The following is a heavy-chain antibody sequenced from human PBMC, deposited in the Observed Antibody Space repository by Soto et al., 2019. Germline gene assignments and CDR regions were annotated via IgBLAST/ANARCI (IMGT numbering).Heavy chain of an antibody. CDR3: ARVTGRVSGYCSGGSCDPFDY. CDR1: GYTLSSYF. J-gene: IGHJ4*02. V-gene: IGHV1-46*03. Sequence: ASVKVSCKASGYTLSSYFLHWVRQAPGQGLEWMGIINPADATTSYPQKFQGRLTMTRDTSTNTAYMELTSLTSEDTAVYYCARVTGRVSGYCSGGSCDPFDYWGQGTLGTVSS. CDR2: INPADATT. D-gene: IGHD2-15*01.